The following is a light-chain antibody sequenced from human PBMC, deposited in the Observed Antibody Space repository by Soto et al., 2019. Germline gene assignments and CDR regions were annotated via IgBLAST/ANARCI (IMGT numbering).Light chain of an antibody. Sequence: ERMTSQSPTTLRVSQGERATLSCRAIQSVSIILAWYQQKPGQAPRRLIYGASTGATGIPARFSGSGSGTEFTLTISSLKSADFALYDCQQYNNWRNFGGGTKVDIK. CDR1: QSVSII. CDR2: GAS. J-gene: IGKJ4*01. CDR3: QQYNNWRN. V-gene: IGKV3-15*01.